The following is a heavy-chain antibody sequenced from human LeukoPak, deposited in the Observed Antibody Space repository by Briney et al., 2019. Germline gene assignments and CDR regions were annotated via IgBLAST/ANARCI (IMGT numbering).Heavy chain of an antibody. Sequence: ASVKVSCKASGYTFTSYDINWVRQATGQGLEWMGWMNPNSGNTGYAQKFQGRVTMTRNTSISTAYMELSSLRSEDTAVYYCARAFPLEYQLLHADWGQGTLVTVSS. V-gene: IGHV1-8*01. CDR1: GYTFTSYD. D-gene: IGHD2-2*01. CDR3: ARAFPLEYQLLHAD. CDR2: MNPNSGNT. J-gene: IGHJ4*02.